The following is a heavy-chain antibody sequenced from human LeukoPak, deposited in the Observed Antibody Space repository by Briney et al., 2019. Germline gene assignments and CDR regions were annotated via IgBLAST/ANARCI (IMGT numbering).Heavy chain of an antibody. Sequence: SETLSLTCTVSGGSISSYYWSWIRQPPGKGLEWIGYIYYSGSTNYNPSLKSRVTISVDTSKNQFSLKLSSVTAADTAVYYCARVSDYGGSYYFDYWGQGTLVTVSS. J-gene: IGHJ4*02. D-gene: IGHD4-23*01. CDR2: IYYSGST. V-gene: IGHV4-59*01. CDR3: ARVSDYGGSYYFDY. CDR1: GGSISSYY.